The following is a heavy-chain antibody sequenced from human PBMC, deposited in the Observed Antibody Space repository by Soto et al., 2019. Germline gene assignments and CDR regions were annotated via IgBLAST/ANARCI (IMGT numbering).Heavy chain of an antibody. CDR3: ARRGYSYGKRPEKHSWFDP. J-gene: IGHJ5*02. CDR2: IYHSGST. CDR1: SGSISSSNW. D-gene: IGHD5-18*01. Sequence: SETLSLTCAVSSGSISSSNWWSWVRQPPGKGLEWIGEIYHSGSTNYNPSLKSRVTISVDKSKNQFSLKLSSVTAADTAVYYCARRGYSYGKRPEKHSWFDPWGQGTLVTVSS. V-gene: IGHV4-4*02.